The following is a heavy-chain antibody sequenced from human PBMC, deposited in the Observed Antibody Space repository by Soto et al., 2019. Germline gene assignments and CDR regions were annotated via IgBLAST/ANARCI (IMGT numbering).Heavy chain of an antibody. V-gene: IGHV4-59*08. CDR3: ARHKSGIYSDFDY. CDR1: GDSISGNY. D-gene: IGHD1-26*01. Sequence: QVQLQESGPGLVKPSETLSLTCIVSGDSISGNYWSWIRQPPGKGLEYIGYISYSGNANYDPSLTSRVSISLDTSKKYPSLNLSSVTASDTAGYYCARHKSGIYSDFDYWSQGTLVTVSS. J-gene: IGHJ4*02. CDR2: ISYSGNA.